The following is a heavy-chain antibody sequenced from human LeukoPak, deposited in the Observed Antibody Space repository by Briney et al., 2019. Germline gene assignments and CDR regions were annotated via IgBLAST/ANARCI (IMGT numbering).Heavy chain of an antibody. J-gene: IGHJ4*02. Sequence: GGSLRLSCVASGFTFSNYAMRWVRQAPGKGLEWVSGISGSGGSTYYADSVKGRFTISRDNSKNTLYLQMNSLRAEDTATYYCAVEDCSSISCYFFWGQGTLLTVSS. CDR1: GFTFSNYA. V-gene: IGHV3-23*01. CDR3: AVEDCSSISCYFF. D-gene: IGHD2-2*01. CDR2: ISGSGGST.